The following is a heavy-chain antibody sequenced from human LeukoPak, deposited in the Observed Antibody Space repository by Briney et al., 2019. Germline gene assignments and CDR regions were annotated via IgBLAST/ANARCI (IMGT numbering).Heavy chain of an antibody. CDR2: IIPILGIA. D-gene: IGHD3-22*01. CDR3: ARDGSSGALDY. V-gene: IGHV1-69*04. CDR1: GGTFSSYT. Sequence: SVKVSCKASGGTFSSYTISWVRQAPGQGLEWMGRIIPILGIANYAHKFQGRVTITADKSTSTAYMELSSLRSEDTAVYYCARDGSSGALDYWGQGTLVTVSS. J-gene: IGHJ4*02.